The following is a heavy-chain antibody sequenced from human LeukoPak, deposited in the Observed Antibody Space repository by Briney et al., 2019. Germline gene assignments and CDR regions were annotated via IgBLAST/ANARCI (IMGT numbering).Heavy chain of an antibody. J-gene: IGHJ3*02. CDR1: GGSISPYY. V-gene: IGHV4-59*01. CDR2: IYYSGST. Sequence: SETLSLTCTVSGGSISPYYWSWIRQPPGKGLEWIGYIYYSGSTNYNPSLKSRVTISVDTSKNQFSLKLSSVTAADTAVYYCAREGDGYSYAFDIWGQGTMVTVSS. D-gene: IGHD5-24*01. CDR3: AREGDGYSYAFDI.